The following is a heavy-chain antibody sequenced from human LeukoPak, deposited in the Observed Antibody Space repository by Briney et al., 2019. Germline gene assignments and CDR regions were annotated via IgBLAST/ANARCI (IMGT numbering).Heavy chain of an antibody. D-gene: IGHD2-2*01. CDR1: GFTVSSNY. V-gene: IGHV3-53*01. Sequence: GGSLRLSCAASGFTVSSNYMSWVRQAPGKGLEWVSVIYSGGSTYYADSVKGRFTISRDNSKNTLYLQMNSLRAEDTAVYYCAKGPAYCSSTSCYLFDYWGQGTLVTVSS. CDR3: AKGPAYCSSTSCYLFDY. CDR2: IYSGGST. J-gene: IGHJ4*02.